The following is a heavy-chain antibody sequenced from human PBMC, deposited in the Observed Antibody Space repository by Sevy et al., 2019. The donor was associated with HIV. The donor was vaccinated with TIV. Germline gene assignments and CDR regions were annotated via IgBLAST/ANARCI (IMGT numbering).Heavy chain of an antibody. J-gene: IGHJ4*01. CDR1: ELGFSSHS. Sequence: GGSLRLSCTYSELGFSSHSFNWVRQAPGKGLEWISYISGIGTPISYLDSLRGRFTISRDNAKNSLFLQMNNLRDDDTAVYYCARDLHWAFDQWGHGTLVTVSS. CDR2: ISGIGTPI. CDR3: ARDLHWAFDQ. D-gene: IGHD7-27*01. V-gene: IGHV3-48*02.